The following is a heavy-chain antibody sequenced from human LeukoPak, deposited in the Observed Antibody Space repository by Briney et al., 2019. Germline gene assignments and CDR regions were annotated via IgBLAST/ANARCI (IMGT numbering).Heavy chain of an antibody. CDR3: ARDSGTYSYFDY. CDR2: ISAYNGDT. D-gene: IGHD1-26*01. CDR1: GYTFSNSG. Sequence: ASVKVSCKASGYTFSNSGISWVRQAPGQGLAWMGWISAYNGDTNYAQKFQGRVTMTTVTSTSTAYMELRSLRSDDTAVYYCARDSGTYSYFDYWGQGTLVTVSS. J-gene: IGHJ4*02. V-gene: IGHV1-18*01.